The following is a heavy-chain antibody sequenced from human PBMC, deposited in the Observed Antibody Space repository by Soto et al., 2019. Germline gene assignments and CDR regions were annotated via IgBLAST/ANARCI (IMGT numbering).Heavy chain of an antibody. V-gene: IGHV3-48*01. CDR2: ISGSGRTI. Sequence: GGSLRLSCAASGFTFTSHSMNWVRQAPGKGLEWVSYISGSGRTIYYSDSVKGRFTISRDNAKNSLYLHMNSLRAEDTAVYYCARDRQKWLVIDYWGQGTLVTVSS. CDR1: GFTFTSHS. D-gene: IGHD6-19*01. J-gene: IGHJ4*02. CDR3: ARDRQKWLVIDY.